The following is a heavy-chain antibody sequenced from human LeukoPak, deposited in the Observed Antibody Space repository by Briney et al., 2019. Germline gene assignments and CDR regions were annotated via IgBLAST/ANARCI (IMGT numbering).Heavy chain of an antibody. Sequence: GGSLRLSCAASGFTFSTYWMTWVRQAPGKGLEWVADIKEDGSEKYYGDSVKGRFTISRQNAKNSLFLQMNSLRVEDTAVYYCARHRSGGSQDDAFDIWGQGTMVTVSS. V-gene: IGHV3-7*01. CDR2: IKEDGSEK. CDR1: GFTFSTYW. CDR3: ARHRSGGSQDDAFDI. J-gene: IGHJ3*02. D-gene: IGHD2-15*01.